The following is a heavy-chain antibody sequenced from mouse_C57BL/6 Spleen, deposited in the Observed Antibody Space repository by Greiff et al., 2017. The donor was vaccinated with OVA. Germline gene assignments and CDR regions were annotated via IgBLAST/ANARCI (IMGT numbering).Heavy chain of an antibody. V-gene: IGHV1-81*01. CDR2: IYPRSGNN. Sequence: VQLQESGAELARPGASVKLSCKASGYTFTSYGISWVKQRTGQGLEWIGEIYPRSGNNYYNEKFKGKATLTADKSSSTAYMELRSLTSEDSAVYFCARGTAQATNYYAMDYWGQGTSVTVSS. J-gene: IGHJ4*01. CDR1: GYTFTSYG. CDR3: ARGTAQATNYYAMDY. D-gene: IGHD3-2*02.